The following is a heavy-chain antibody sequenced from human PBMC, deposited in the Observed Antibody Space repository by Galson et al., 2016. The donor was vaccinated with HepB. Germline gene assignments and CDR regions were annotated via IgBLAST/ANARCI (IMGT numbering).Heavy chain of an antibody. CDR3: ARGFFVGDTPIDQ. Sequence: SVKVSCKASGGSFSYFGITWVRQAPGQGLEWMGGINPIFGRRTYAQKFEGRASINADESSNTAYPELNSLRVEDTAVIYCARGFFVGDTPIDQWGQGTLVTVSS. V-gene: IGHV1-69*13. CDR1: GGSFSYFG. CDR2: INPIFGRR. D-gene: IGHD3-16*01. J-gene: IGHJ4*02.